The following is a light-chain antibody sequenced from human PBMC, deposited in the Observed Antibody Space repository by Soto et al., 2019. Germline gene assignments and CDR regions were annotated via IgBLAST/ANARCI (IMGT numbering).Light chain of an antibody. V-gene: IGKV3-20*01. CDR3: QQYCSSPPFT. J-gene: IGKJ3*01. CDR1: QSVSSSY. Sequence: EIVLTQSPGTLSLSPGERATLSCRASQSVSSSYLAWYQQKPGQAPRLLIYGASSRATGIPDRFSGSGSGTDFTLTISRLEPEDFAVYYWQQYCSSPPFTFGPGNKVAIK. CDR2: GAS.